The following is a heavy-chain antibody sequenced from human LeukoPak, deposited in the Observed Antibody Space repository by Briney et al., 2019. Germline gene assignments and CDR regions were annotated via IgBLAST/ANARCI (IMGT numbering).Heavy chain of an antibody. CDR3: ARVREILFDY. CDR2: IYYSGST. V-gene: IGHV4-59*01. CDR1: GGSISSYY. D-gene: IGHD1-26*01. Sequence: SETPSLTCTVSGGSISSYYWSWIRQPPGKGLEWIGYIYYSGSTNYNPSLKSRVTISVDTSKNQFSLKLSSVTAADTAVYYCARVREILFDYWGQGTLVTVSS. J-gene: IGHJ4*02.